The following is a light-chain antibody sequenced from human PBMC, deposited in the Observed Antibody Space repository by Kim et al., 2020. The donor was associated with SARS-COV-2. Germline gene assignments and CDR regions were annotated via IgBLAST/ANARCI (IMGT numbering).Light chain of an antibody. CDR2: GAS. CDR3: QQYNNWPYT. CDR1: ERVSNN. V-gene: IGKV3-15*01. Sequence: ETVMTQSPATLSVSPGDRVTLSCGASERVSNNLAWYQLKPGQAPRLLIFGASTRATGIPATFSGSGSGTEFTLTISSLQSEDFAVYSCQQYNNWPYTFGQGTKLEI. J-gene: IGKJ2*01.